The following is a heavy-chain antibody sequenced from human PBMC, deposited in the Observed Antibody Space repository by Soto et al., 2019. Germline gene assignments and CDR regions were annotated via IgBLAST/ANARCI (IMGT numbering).Heavy chain of an antibody. V-gene: IGHV4-34*01. J-gene: IGHJ4*02. CDR3: ARGGKRIAVAY. Sequence: RQPPGKGLEWIGEINHSGSTNYNPSLKSRVTISVDTSKNQFSLKLSSVTAADTAVYYCARGGKRIAVAYWRQGTLVTVSS. CDR2: INHSGST. D-gene: IGHD6-19*01.